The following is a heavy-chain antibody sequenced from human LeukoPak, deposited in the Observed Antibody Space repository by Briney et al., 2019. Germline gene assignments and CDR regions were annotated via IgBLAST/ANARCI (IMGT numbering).Heavy chain of an antibody. CDR1: GYTFTSHG. D-gene: IGHD3-16*02. CDR2: ISGYNGNT. J-gene: IGHJ4*02. V-gene: IGHV1-18*01. Sequence: WASVKVSCKASGYTFTSHGINWVRQAPGQGLEWLGWISGYNGNTEYAQKFQGRVTMTTDRSTETVYLELRSLRSDDTAVYYCARDRPTMITFGGVIIAAYWGQGTLVTVSS. CDR3: ARDRPTMITFGGVIIAAY.